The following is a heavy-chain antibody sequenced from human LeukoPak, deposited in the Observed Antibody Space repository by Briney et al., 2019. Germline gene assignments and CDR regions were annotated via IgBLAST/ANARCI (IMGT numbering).Heavy chain of an antibody. CDR3: ASLWGASGNYYFSG. CDR1: GGSFSGYY. Sequence: PSETLSLTCAVYGGSFSGYYWNWIRQPAGKGLEGIGHFYPTGTNYNPSLKSRVTISADTSKNQVSLQVTSVTAADPAVYYCASLWGASGNYYFSGWGQGALVTVSS. J-gene: IGHJ4*02. V-gene: IGHV4-59*10. CDR2: FYPTGT. D-gene: IGHD3-22*01.